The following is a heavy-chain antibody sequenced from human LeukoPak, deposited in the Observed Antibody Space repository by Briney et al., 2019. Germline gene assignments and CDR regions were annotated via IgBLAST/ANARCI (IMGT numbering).Heavy chain of an antibody. CDR1: GYTFTSYA. J-gene: IGHJ4*02. CDR3: ARETSGWYGAHDY. V-gene: IGHV1-3*01. Sequence: ASVKVSCKASGYTFTSYAMHWVRQAPGQRLEWMGWINAGNGNTKYSQKFQGRVTITRDTSASTAYMELSSLRSEDTAVYYCARETSGWYGAHDYWGQGTLVTVSS. CDR2: INAGNGNT. D-gene: IGHD6-19*01.